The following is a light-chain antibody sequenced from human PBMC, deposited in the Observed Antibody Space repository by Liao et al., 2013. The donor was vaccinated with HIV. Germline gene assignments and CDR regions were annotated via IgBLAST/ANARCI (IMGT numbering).Light chain of an antibody. CDR2: QDS. J-gene: IGLJ3*02. CDR3: QAWDSSTYWV. Sequence: SYELTQPPSVSVSPGQTASIPCSGDKLAYKYASWYQQKPGQSPVLVIYQDSKRPSGIPERFSGSNSGNTATLTISGTQAMDEADYYCQAWDSSTYWVFGGGTKLTVL. V-gene: IGLV3-1*01. CDR1: KLAYKY.